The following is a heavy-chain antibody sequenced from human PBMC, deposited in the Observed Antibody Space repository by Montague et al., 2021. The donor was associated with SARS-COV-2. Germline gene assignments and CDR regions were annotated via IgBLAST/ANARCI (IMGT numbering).Heavy chain of an antibody. Sequence: SETLSLTCTVSGGSITSSAYFWSWIRQSPGKGLEWIGTIYYSGNTYYNPSLKSRVTISVDTSKNQFSLKLSSVAAADTAVYYCASPTYYYDSSGSDAFDIWGQGTMVTVSS. J-gene: IGHJ3*02. V-gene: IGHV4-39*01. CDR1: GGSITSSAYF. D-gene: IGHD3-22*01. CDR3: ASPTYYYDSSGSDAFDI. CDR2: IYYSGNT.